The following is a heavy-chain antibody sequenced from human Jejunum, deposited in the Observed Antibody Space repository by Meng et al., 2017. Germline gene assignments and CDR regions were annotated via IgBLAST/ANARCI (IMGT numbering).Heavy chain of an antibody. D-gene: IGHD1-14*01. J-gene: IGHJ4*02. Sequence: QGQLHEGGGGLLKLLESPSLICSVCGWAFTGYYGTWSRQPPGKGLVWIGEINHNGSPYYNPSLNNRVTMSVDTSKNQLSLKLSSVTAADTAVYYCAIGGPGPRLLNWGQGTLVTVSS. CDR2: INHNGSP. CDR1: GWAFTGYY. V-gene: IGHV4-34*01. CDR3: AIGGPGPRLLN.